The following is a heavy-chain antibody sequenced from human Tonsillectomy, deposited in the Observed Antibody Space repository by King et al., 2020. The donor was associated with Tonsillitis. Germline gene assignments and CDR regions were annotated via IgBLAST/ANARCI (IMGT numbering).Heavy chain of an antibody. CDR2: IYYSGSTNY. J-gene: IGHJ2*01. V-gene: IGHV4-59*01. D-gene: IGHD6-6*01. CDR1: GGSISSYY. CDR3: ARRLATHGYFDL. Sequence: QLQESGPGLVKPSETLSLTCTVSGGSISSYYWSWIRQPPGKGLEWIGYIYYSGSTNYNYNPSLKSRVTISVDTSKNHFSLKLSSVTAADTAVYYCARRLATHGYFDLWGRGTLVTVSS.